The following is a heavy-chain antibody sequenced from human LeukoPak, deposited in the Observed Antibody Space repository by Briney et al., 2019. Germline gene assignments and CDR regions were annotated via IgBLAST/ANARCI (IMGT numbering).Heavy chain of an antibody. J-gene: IGHJ4*02. CDR3: ARGGPLTQGLDY. CDR1: GYSISSGYY. Sequence: PSETLSLTCTVSGYSISSGYYWGWIRQPPGKGLEWIGSIYHSGSTYYNPSLKSRVTISVDTSKNQFSLKLSSVTAADTAVYYCARGGPLTQGLDYWGQGTLVTVSS. CDR2: IYHSGST. D-gene: IGHD4/OR15-4a*01. V-gene: IGHV4-38-2*02.